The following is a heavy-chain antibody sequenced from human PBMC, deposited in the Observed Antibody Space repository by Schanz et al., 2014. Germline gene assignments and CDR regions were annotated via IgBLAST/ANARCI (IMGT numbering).Heavy chain of an antibody. CDR3: AQPRGTFMVPIDN. D-gene: IGHD3-3*02. CDR1: GFIFSAYT. CDR2: ISSGGRNI. J-gene: IGHJ4*02. Sequence: EVQLLESGGGLVQPGGSLRLSCAASGFIFSAYTMNWVRQAPGKGLEWVSSISSGGRNISYADSLKGRFTISRDNARNSLYLQLNSLRVEDSGVYFCAQPRGTFMVPIDNWGQGVLVIVSS. V-gene: IGHV3-21*01.